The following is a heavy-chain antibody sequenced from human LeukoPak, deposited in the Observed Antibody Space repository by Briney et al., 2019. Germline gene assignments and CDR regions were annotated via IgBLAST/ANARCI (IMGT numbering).Heavy chain of an antibody. CDR1: GFTFSSYS. J-gene: IGHJ4*02. CDR3: ARGGITIFGEATTPFDY. D-gene: IGHD3-3*01. Sequence: GGSLRLSCAASGFTFSSYSMNWVRQAPGKGLEWVSYISSSSSIIYYADSVKGRFTISRDNAKDSLYLQMNSLRAEDTAVYYCARGGITIFGEATTPFDYWGQGTLVTVSS. V-gene: IGHV3-48*01. CDR2: ISSSSSII.